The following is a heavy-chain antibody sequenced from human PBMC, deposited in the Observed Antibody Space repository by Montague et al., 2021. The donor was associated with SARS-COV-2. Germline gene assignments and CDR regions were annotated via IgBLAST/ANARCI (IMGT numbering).Heavy chain of an antibody. V-gene: IGHV4-39*01. CDR1: GGSVSSSSYY. J-gene: IGHJ6*03. Sequence: SETLSLTCTVSGGSVSSSSYYWGRIRQPPGRGLEWVGSNTYSGRTYFTPSLKSRLTISVDSSENQFSLRLSSVTAADTAVYYCASSYYYGSGTYVYNYYMDVWGKGTTVTVSS. CDR3: ASSYYYGSGTYVYNYYMDV. CDR2: NTYSGRT. D-gene: IGHD3-10*01.